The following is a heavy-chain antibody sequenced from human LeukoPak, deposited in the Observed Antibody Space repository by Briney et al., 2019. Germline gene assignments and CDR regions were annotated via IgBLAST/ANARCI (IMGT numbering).Heavy chain of an antibody. J-gene: IGHJ4*02. V-gene: IGHV1-2*02. CDR3: ARGEGSNNYISDY. Sequence: ASVKVSCKASGYTFTDYYLHWVRQAPGQGLEWMGWVDSNSGGADYAQKFQGRVTMTRVTSISTVYMELRRLRSDDTAVYFCARGEGSNNYISDYWGQGTLVTVSS. D-gene: IGHD1-1*01. CDR2: VDSNSGGA. CDR1: GYTFTDYY.